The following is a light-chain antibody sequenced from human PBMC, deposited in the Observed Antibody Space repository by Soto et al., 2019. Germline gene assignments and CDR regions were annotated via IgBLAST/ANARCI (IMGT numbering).Light chain of an antibody. Sequence: QSVLTQPPSVSGAPGQRVTISCTGSSSNIGAGYDGHWYQQLPGTAPKLRIYGNSNRPSGGPDRFSGSKSGTSASQAITWLQSEDAAGYDSQSYDSGLSGPGVFGAGTKLPVL. CDR3: QSYDSGLSGPGV. J-gene: IGLJ2*01. CDR1: SSNIGAGYD. V-gene: IGLV1-40*01. CDR2: GNS.